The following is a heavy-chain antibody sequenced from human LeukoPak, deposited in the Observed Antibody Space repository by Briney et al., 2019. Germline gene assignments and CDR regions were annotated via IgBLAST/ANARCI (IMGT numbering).Heavy chain of an antibody. CDR1: GFTFSSYW. Sequence: GGSLRLSCAASGFTFSSYWMSWVGQAPGKGLEWVANVKKVGSENYYVDSVKGRFSISRDNAKTSLYLQVNSLRAEDTAVYYCARVKSWLPYPWAFDICGQGTLVTVSS. D-gene: IGHD3-9*01. J-gene: IGHJ3*02. CDR3: ARVKSWLPYPWAFDI. CDR2: VKKVGSEN. V-gene: IGHV3-7*01.